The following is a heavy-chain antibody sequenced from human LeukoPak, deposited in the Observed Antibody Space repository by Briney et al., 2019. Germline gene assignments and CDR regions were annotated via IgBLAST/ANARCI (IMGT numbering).Heavy chain of an antibody. D-gene: IGHD2-15*01. CDR1: GFTFSSYW. CDR3: GRDQTPFY. V-gene: IGHV3-7*01. CDR2: IKHDGSED. Sequence: GGSLRLFCAASGFTFSSYWMTWVRQAPGKGLEWVATIKHDGSEDYYLDSVKGRFTISRDNAKSSMWLQMSSLRAEDTAVYYCGRDQTPFYWGQGSLVTVSS. J-gene: IGHJ4*02.